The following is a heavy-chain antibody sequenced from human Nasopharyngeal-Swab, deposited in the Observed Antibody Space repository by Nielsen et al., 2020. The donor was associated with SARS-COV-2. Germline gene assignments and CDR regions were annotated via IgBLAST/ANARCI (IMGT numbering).Heavy chain of an antibody. Sequence: SETLSLTCTVSGVSITSQYWSWIRQPPEKGLEGIGYISHNSGTSYNPSLKSRVTMFIDTSKNQFSLRLTSVTAADTAVYYCAKEGATGWFDPCGQGTLVTVSS. CDR2: ISHNSGT. CDR3: AKEGATGWFDP. V-gene: IGHV4-59*11. J-gene: IGHJ5*02. CDR1: GVSITSQY.